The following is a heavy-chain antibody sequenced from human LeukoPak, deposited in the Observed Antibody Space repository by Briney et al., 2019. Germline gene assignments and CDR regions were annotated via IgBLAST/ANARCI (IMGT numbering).Heavy chain of an antibody. CDR2: MYYSGST. D-gene: IGHD3-10*01. J-gene: IGHJ4*02. Sequence: TSETLSLTCAVSGGSINTYFWSWIRQPPGKGLEWIGYMYYSGSTNYNPSLKSRATISMDTSKNQFSLKLNSVTAADTAVYYCARRIAWGVGRFDYWGQGTLATVSA. CDR1: GGSINTYF. CDR3: ARRIAWGVGRFDY. V-gene: IGHV4-59*08.